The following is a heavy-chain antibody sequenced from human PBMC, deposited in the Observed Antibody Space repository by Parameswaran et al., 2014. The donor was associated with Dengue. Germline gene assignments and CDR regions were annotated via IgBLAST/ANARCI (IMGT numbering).Heavy chain of an antibody. J-gene: IGHJ4*02. CDR2: IIPILGIA. Sequence: WVRQAPGQGLEWMGRIIPILGIANYAQKFQGRVTITADKSTSTAYMELSSLRSEDTAVYYCARHSSGWSLDYWGQGTLVTVSS. V-gene: IGHV1-69*02. D-gene: IGHD6-19*01. CDR3: ARHSSGWSLDY.